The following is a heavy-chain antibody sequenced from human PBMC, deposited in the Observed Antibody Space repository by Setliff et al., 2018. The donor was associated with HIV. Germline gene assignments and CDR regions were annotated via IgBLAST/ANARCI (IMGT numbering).Heavy chain of an antibody. V-gene: IGHV3-48*04. CDR2: MSSYRTSMT. CDR1: GGSFSYYS. CDR3: ATPWDSQWLDPFDY. Sequence: ETLSLTCAVYGGSFSYYSMHWVRQAPGKGLEWISFMSSYRTSMTHYADSVKGRFTISRDNAKNSLYLQMNSLRAEDTAVYYCATPWDSQWLDPFDYWGQGTLVTVSS. J-gene: IGHJ4*02. D-gene: IGHD6-19*01.